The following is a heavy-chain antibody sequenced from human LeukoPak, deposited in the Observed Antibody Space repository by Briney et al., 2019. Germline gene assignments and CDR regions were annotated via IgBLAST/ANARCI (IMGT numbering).Heavy chain of an antibody. V-gene: IGHV3-21*01. CDR2: ISSSSSFI. CDR3: ASETKRGYSYGSPTDAFDI. Sequence: GGSLRLSCTASGLSFGDYAMSWFRQAPGKGLEWVSSISSSSSFIYYADSVKGRFTISRDNAKKSLYLQMNSLRAEDTAVYYCASETKRGYSYGSPTDAFDIWGQGTMVTVSS. J-gene: IGHJ3*02. CDR1: GLSFGDYA. D-gene: IGHD5-18*01.